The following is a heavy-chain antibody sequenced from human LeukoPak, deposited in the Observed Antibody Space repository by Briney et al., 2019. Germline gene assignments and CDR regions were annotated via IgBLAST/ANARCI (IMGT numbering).Heavy chain of an antibody. CDR2: ISHDGRYT. CDR3: ARDYYRDSSGFSRDDAFDL. V-gene: IGHV3-30*03. Sequence: GGSLRLSCAAYEFTFSNYAFHWVRQAPGKGLEWVAAISHDGRYTYYADSVKGRFTMSGDNSKTTLYLQMNSLRAEDTAEYLCARDYYRDSSGFSRDDAFDLWGQGTVVIVSS. D-gene: IGHD3-22*01. J-gene: IGHJ3*01. CDR1: EFTFSNYA.